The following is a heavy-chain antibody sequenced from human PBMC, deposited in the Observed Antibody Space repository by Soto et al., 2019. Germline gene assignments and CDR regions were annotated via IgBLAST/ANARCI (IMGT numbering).Heavy chain of an antibody. CDR3: AKVKRFLEWLYYYYGMDV. Sequence: GGYLRDSCGGSAFTLSSCAMSWVRQAPGKGLEWVSAISGSGGSTYYADSVKGRFTISRDNSKNTLYLQMNSLRAEDTAVYYCAKVKRFLEWLYYYYGMDVWGQGT. CDR2: ISGSGGST. V-gene: IGHV3-23*01. CDR1: AFTLSSCA. D-gene: IGHD3-3*01. J-gene: IGHJ6*02.